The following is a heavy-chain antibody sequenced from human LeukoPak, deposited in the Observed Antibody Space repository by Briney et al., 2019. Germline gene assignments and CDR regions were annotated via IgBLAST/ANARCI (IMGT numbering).Heavy chain of an antibody. CDR3: ARVYTYNDFWSGYYSYYYMDV. D-gene: IGHD3-3*01. Sequence: ASVKVSCKASGYTFTSYGISWVRQAPGQGLEWMGWISAYNGNTNYAQKLQGRVTMTTDTSTSTAYMELRSLRSDDTAVYYCARVYTYNDFWSGYYSYYYMDVWGKGTTVTLSS. CDR1: GYTFTSYG. J-gene: IGHJ6*03. CDR2: ISAYNGNT. V-gene: IGHV1-18*01.